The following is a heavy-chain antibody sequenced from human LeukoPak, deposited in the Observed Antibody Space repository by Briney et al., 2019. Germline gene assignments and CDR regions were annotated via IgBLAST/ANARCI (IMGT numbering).Heavy chain of an antibody. Sequence: GGSLRLSCVASGFTFSDYDMHWVRQDPGKGLEWVASMRNDGSQIYYADSVKGRFTISRDNSKNTLYLQMNSLRAEDTAVYYCAKDTRSWGIAARHFDYWGQGTLVTVSS. J-gene: IGHJ4*02. CDR3: AKDTRSWGIAARHFDY. CDR1: GFTFSDYD. D-gene: IGHD6-6*01. V-gene: IGHV3-30*02. CDR2: MRNDGSQI.